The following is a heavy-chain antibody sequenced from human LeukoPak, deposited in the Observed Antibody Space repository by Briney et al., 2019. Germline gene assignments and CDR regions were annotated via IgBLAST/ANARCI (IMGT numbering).Heavy chain of an antibody. V-gene: IGHV3-23*01. J-gene: IGHJ6*02. CDR1: GFTFSSYA. D-gene: IGHD6-6*01. Sequence: GGSLRLSCAASGFTFSSYAMNWVRQAPGKGLEWVSGISGSGGTTFFADSVKGRFTIFRDNSENTLYLQMDSLSAEDTALYYCAKSGSSSNHYYSMDVWGQGTTVTVSS. CDR3: AKSGSSSNHYYSMDV. CDR2: ISGSGGTT.